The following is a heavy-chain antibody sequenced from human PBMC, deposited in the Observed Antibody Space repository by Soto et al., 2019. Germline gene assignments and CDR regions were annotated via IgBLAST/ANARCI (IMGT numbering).Heavy chain of an antibody. D-gene: IGHD1-26*01. Sequence: GGSLRLSCAASGFTVSSNYMSRVRQAPGKGLEWISIIYSAGNTYYADSVKGRFTISRDNSKNTLYLQMNSLGAEDTAVYYCARDFVVGGPTINYYFGMDVWGQETKLTISS. CDR1: GFTVSSNY. J-gene: IGHJ6*02. CDR3: ARDFVVGGPTINYYFGMDV. CDR2: IYSAGNT. V-gene: IGHV3-66*01.